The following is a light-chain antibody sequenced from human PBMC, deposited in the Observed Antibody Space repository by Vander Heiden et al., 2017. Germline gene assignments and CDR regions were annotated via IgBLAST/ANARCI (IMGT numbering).Light chain of an antibody. CDR2: TAS. CDR1: QNISNN. Sequence: VQMTQSPSSLSASVEDRVTITCRASQNISNNLCAYQQQTGDDPKGLISTASSLRGGVPSEFSGGSSGTNFTLIISSLQDDDFAAYYCQQRYDAPRTFGHGTKVGIK. CDR3: QQRYDAPRT. J-gene: IGKJ1*01. V-gene: IGKV1-39*01.